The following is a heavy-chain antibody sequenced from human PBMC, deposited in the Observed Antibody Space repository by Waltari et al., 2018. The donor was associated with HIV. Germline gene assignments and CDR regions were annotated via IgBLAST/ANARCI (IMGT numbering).Heavy chain of an antibody. V-gene: IGHV1-69*12. CDR3: ATGLHSSGYFYFGF. CDR2: ISPVFTRT. CDR1: GGVFETYS. D-gene: IGHD6-19*01. Sequence: QVQLVQSGAEVKKLGSSVRVSCMACGGVFETYSFSWVRQARGQRPEWMGGISPVFTRTDYAPKFQDRVRITANEVTTTVYMDLSSLKSEDTAVYYCATGLHSSGYFYFGFWGQGTLITVSS. J-gene: IGHJ4*02.